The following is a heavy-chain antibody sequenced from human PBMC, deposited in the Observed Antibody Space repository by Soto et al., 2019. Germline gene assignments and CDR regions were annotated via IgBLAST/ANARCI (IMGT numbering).Heavy chain of an antibody. Sequence: SVKVSCKDSGGTFSSYAISWVRQAPGQGLEWMGGIIPIFGTANYAQKFQGRVTITADESTSTAYMELSSLRSEDTAVYYCAREVRIAAAGNPLLDYWGQGTLVTVSS. CDR2: IIPIFGTA. D-gene: IGHD6-13*01. CDR3: AREVRIAAAGNPLLDY. V-gene: IGHV1-69*13. CDR1: GGTFSSYA. J-gene: IGHJ4*02.